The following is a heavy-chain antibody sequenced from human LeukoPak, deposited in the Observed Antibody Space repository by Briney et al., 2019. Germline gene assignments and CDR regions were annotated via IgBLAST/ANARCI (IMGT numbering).Heavy chain of an antibody. Sequence: ASVKVSCKASGYTFTGYYMHWVRQAPGQGLGWMGWINPNSGGTNYAQKFQGRVTMTRDTSISTAYMELSRLRSDDTAVYYCARDRRIGAYNWFDPWGQGTLVTVSS. J-gene: IGHJ5*02. D-gene: IGHD2-15*01. CDR1: GYTFTGYY. V-gene: IGHV1-2*02. CDR2: INPNSGGT. CDR3: ARDRRIGAYNWFDP.